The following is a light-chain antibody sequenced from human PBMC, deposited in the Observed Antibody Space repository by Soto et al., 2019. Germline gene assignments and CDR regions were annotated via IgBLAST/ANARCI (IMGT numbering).Light chain of an antibody. V-gene: IGKV3D-15*01. Sequence: EIVLTQSPGTLSLSPGERVTLSCRASRSVNSSYLAWYQHKPGQAPRLLIYGASTRATGIPDRFSGSGSGTEFTLTISSLQSEDFAVYYCQQYNNWPPWTFGQGTKVDIK. CDR3: QQYNNWPPWT. J-gene: IGKJ1*01. CDR2: GAS. CDR1: RSVNSSY.